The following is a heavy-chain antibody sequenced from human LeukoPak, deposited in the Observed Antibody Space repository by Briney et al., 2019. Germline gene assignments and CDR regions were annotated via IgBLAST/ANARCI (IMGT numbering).Heavy chain of an antibody. CDR3: ARVGVGTVTTWDY. V-gene: IGHV3-48*03. J-gene: IGHJ4*02. CDR2: ISLSGTTI. CDR1: GFTFSNYE. D-gene: IGHD4-17*01. Sequence: QPGGSLRLSCAASGFTFSNYEMNWLRQAPGKGLEWVSYISLSGTTIYYADSVKGRFTISRDHAKNSLYLQMNSLRANDTAVYYCARVGVGTVTTWDYWGQGTLVTVSS.